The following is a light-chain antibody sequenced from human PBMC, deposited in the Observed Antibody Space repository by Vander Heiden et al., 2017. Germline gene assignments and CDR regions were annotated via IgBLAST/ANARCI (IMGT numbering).Light chain of an antibody. Sequence: SYELTQPPSVSVSPGQTASITCSGHKLGDKYASWYQQRSGQSPVLVIYQDTKRPSGIPERFSGSNSGNTASLTISGTQAVDEAYYYCQAWDGSTVVFGGGTKLTVL. J-gene: IGLJ3*02. V-gene: IGLV3-1*01. CDR3: QAWDGSTVV. CDR1: KLGDKY. CDR2: QDT.